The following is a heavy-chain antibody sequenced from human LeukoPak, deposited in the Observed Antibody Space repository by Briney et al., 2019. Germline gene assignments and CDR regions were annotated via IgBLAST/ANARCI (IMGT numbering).Heavy chain of an antibody. V-gene: IGHV3-30*04. J-gene: IGHJ4*02. CDR1: GFTFSSYA. CDR2: ISYDGSNK. CDR3: AGDIPRSY. Sequence: PGGSLRLSCAASGFTFSSYAMHWVRQAPGKGLEWVAVISYDGSNKYYADSVKGRFTISRDNSKNTLYLQMNSLRAEDTAVYYCAGDIPRSYWGQGTLVTVS.